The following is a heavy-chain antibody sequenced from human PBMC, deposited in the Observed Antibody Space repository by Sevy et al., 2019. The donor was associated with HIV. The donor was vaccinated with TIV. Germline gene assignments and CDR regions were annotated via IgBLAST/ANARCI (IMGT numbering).Heavy chain of an antibody. Sequence: GGSLRLSCAASGFIFSSYGMNWVRQAPGKGLERISYISSSSSTIYYADSVKGRFTISRDNAKNSLYLQMNSLSAEDTAVYYCARDLSSGWYGVGDYWGQGTLVTVSS. D-gene: IGHD6-19*01. CDR3: ARDLSSGWYGVGDY. V-gene: IGHV3-48*01. J-gene: IGHJ4*02. CDR2: ISSSSSTI. CDR1: GFIFSSYG.